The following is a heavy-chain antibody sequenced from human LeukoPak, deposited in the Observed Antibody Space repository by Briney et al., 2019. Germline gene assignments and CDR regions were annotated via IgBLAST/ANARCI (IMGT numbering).Heavy chain of an antibody. Sequence: PSQTLSLTCTVSGGSISSGGYYWGWIRQHPGKGLEWIGYIYYSGSTYYNPSLKSRVTISVDTSKNQFSLKLSSVTAADTAVYYCARGSNVVNYYDSKAIGAFDIWGQGTMVTVSS. V-gene: IGHV4-31*03. J-gene: IGHJ3*02. CDR1: GGSISSGGYY. D-gene: IGHD3-22*01. CDR3: ARGSNVVNYYDSKAIGAFDI. CDR2: IYYSGST.